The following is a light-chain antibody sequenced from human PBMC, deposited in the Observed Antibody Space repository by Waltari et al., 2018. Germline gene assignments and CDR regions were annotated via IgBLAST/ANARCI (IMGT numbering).Light chain of an antibody. V-gene: IGKV1-9*01. CDR2: VAS. CDR1: QGISNY. J-gene: IGKJ4*01. Sequence: DIQLTQSPSFLSASVGDRVTITRRASQGISNYLAWYQQKPGKAPKLLISVASTLKSGVPSRFSGSGSGTEFTLTISSLQPEDFATYYCQQLNNYPPTFGGGTKVEIQ. CDR3: QQLNNYPPT.